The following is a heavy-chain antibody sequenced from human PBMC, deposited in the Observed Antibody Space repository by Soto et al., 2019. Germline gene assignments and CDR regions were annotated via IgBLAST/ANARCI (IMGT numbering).Heavy chain of an antibody. V-gene: IGHV4-30-4*01. CDR1: GGSISSGDYY. J-gene: IGHJ5*02. D-gene: IGHD3-9*01. Sequence: QVQLQESGPGLVKPSQTLSLTCTVSGGSISSGDYYWSWIRQPPGKGLEWIGYIYYSGSTYYNPSLTSRVTISVDTSKNQFSLKLSSVTAADTAVYYCARGDAYYDILTGYLDPWGQGTLVTVSS. CDR3: ARGDAYYDILTGYLDP. CDR2: IYYSGST.